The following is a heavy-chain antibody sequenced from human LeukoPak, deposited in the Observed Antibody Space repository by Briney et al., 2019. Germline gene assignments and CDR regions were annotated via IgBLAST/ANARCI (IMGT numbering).Heavy chain of an antibody. CDR1: GGSFSGYY. D-gene: IGHD2-21*02. V-gene: IGHV4-34*01. Sequence: PSETLSLTCAVYGGSFSGYYWSWIRQPPGKGPEWIGEINHSGSTNYNPSLKSRVTISVDTSKNQFSLKLSSVTAADTAVYYCARLHCGGDCYLTNWGQGTLVTVSS. CDR2: INHSGST. CDR3: ARLHCGGDCYLTN. J-gene: IGHJ4*02.